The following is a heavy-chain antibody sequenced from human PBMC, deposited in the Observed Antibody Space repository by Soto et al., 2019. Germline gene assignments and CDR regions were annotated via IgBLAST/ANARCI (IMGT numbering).Heavy chain of an antibody. CDR2: IWYDGSNK. J-gene: IGHJ4*02. CDR3: ARVRAQYYTRSGYYYGQGTRALDY. V-gene: IGHV3-33*01. CDR1: GFTFSSYG. D-gene: IGHD3-22*01. Sequence: QVQLVESGGGVVQPGRSLRLSCAASGFTFSSYGMHWVRQAAGKGLEWVAVIWYDGSNKYYADSVKGRLTISRDNSKNTLYLQMNSQRAEDTDVYYCARVRAQYYTRSGYYYGQGTRALDYWGQGTLVTVSS.